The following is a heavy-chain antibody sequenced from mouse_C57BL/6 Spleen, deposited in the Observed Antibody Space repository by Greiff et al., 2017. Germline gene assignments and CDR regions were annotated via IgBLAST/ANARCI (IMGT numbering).Heavy chain of an antibody. J-gene: IGHJ4*01. CDR2: IDPSDSYT. CDR1: GYTFTSYW. D-gene: IGHD1-3*01. V-gene: IGHV1-50*01. Sequence: QVQLQQPGAELVKPGASVKLSCKASGYTFTSYWMQWVKQRPGQGLEWIGEIDPSDSYTNYNQKFKGKATLTVDTSSSTAYMQLSSLTSEDSAVYYCAREYNQRDYWGQGTSVTVSS. CDR3: AREYNQRDY.